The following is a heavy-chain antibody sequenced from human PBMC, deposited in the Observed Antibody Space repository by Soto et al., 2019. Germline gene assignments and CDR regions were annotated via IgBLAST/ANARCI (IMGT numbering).Heavy chain of an antibody. CDR1: GGSIRDHY. CDR2: IYNSGAT. D-gene: IGHD3-10*01. J-gene: IGHJ4*01. Sequence: PSETLSLTCTVSGGSIRDHYCMWIRQSPGKGLEYIGYIYNSGATYYNPSLKSRVTISVDTSKNQIPLKLDSVTAADTAVYYCASIWFGDFDYWGRGTLVTVSS. V-gene: IGHV4-59*04. CDR3: ASIWFGDFDY.